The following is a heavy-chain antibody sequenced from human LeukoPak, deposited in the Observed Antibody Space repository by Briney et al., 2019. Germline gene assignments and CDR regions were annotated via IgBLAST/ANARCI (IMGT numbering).Heavy chain of an antibody. CDR1: GFTFSSYA. CDR3: ARGSSASYYNSRFDY. Sequence: PAGSLRLTCVASGFTFSSYAVSWVLQAPGKGLERVSAISGSGGSAYYADSVKGRFTFSRDNSKNTLYLQMSGMGADATAVYCCARGSSASYYNSRFDYWGQGTPVTVSS. D-gene: IGHD3-10*01. CDR2: ISGSGGSA. J-gene: IGHJ4*02. V-gene: IGHV3-23*01.